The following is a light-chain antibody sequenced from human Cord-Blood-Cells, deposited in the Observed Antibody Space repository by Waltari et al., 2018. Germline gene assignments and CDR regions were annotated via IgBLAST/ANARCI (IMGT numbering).Light chain of an antibody. J-gene: IGLJ3*02. Sequence: QSALTQPRSVSGSPGQSVTISCTGTSSDVGGSNYVSWYQQHPGKAPKLMIYDVSKRPSGVPDRFSGSKSGNTASLTISGLQDEDEADYYCCSYAGSYTWVFGGGTKLTVL. CDR2: DVS. CDR1: SSDVGGSNY. CDR3: CSYAGSYTWV. V-gene: IGLV2-11*01.